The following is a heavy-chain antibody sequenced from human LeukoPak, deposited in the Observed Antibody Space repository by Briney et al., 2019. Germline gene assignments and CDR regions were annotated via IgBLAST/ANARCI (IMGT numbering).Heavy chain of an antibody. J-gene: IGHJ1*01. CDR2: IYYSGST. CDR1: GGSISSSSYY. CDR3: ARVTPDSSGWYTFAEYFQH. Sequence: PSETLSLTCTVSGGSISSSSYYWGWIRQPPGKGLEWIGSIYYSGSTYYNPSLKSRVTISVDTSKNQFSLKLSSVTAADTAVYYCARVTPDSSGWYTFAEYFQHWGQGTLVTVSS. V-gene: IGHV4-39*07. D-gene: IGHD6-19*01.